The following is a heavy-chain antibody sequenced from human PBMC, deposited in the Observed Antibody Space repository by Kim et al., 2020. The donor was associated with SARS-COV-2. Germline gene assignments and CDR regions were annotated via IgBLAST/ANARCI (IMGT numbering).Heavy chain of an antibody. D-gene: IGHD3-10*01. Sequence: GGSLRLSCAASGFTVSSNYMSWVRQAPGKGLEWVSLIYSGGSTYYADSVKGRFTISRDNSKNTLYLQMNSLRAEDTAVYYCARDTLSRGVNSYFDYWGQGTLVTVSS. CDR1: GFTVSSNY. CDR2: IYSGGST. V-gene: IGHV3-53*01. J-gene: IGHJ4*02. CDR3: ARDTLSRGVNSYFDY.